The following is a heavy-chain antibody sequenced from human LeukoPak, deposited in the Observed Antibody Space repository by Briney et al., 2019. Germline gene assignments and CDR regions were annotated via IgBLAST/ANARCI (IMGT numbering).Heavy chain of an antibody. CDR3: VKEVPVSTIYD. CDR2: IFRGDGT. CDR1: GFIVSTNY. D-gene: IGHD1-1*01. V-gene: IGHV3-66*01. Sequence: GGSLRLSCVASGFIVSTNYMSWVRQAPGKGLEWVAVIFRGDGTYHADSVKGRFTISRDASKNTVYLHMNSLTAEDTTIYYCVKEVPVSTIYDWGQGVLVTVSS. J-gene: IGHJ4*02.